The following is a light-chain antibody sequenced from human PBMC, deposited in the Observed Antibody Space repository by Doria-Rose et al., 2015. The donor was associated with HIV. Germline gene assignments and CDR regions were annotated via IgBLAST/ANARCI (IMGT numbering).Light chain of an antibody. Sequence: VLTQPPESLGMSLGERATLNCKSNQSLLYTSKNYLAWYQQKPGQPPKLVIYWASTRQSGVHARFSGSGSGTDFTLTISSLEAEDVAVYYCQQYYDTPSFGPGTTVDIK. V-gene: IGKV4-1*01. CDR1: QSLLYTSKNY. CDR2: WAS. CDR3: QQYYDTPS. J-gene: IGKJ3*01.